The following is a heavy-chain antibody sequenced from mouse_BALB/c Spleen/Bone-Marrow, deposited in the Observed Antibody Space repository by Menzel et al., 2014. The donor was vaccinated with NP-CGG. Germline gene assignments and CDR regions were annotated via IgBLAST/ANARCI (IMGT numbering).Heavy chain of an antibody. J-gene: IGHJ3*01. V-gene: IGHV1-7*01. D-gene: IGHD1-1*01. Sequence: VMLVESGAELAKPGASLKMSCKASGYTFTSYWMHWVKQRPGQGLEWIGYINPSTDYTEYNQKFKDKATLTADKSSSTAFMQLSSLTSEDSAVYYCARRAYGGSYGFAYRGQGTLVTVSA. CDR2: INPSTDYT. CDR3: ARRAYGGSYGFAY. CDR1: GYTFTSYW.